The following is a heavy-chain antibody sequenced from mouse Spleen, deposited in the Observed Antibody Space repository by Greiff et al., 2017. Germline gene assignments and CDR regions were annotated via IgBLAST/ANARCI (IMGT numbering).Heavy chain of an antibody. CDR3: ERMMVTTSYAMDY. D-gene: IGHD2-3*01. J-gene: IGHJ4*01. CDR1: GYTFTDYY. CDR2: INPNNGGT. Sequence: EVQLQQSGPELVKPGASVKISCKASGYTFTDYYMNWVKQSHGKSLEWIGDINPNNGGTSYNQKFKGKATLTVDKSSSTAYMELRSLTSEDSAVXYCERMMVTTSYAMDYWGQGTSVTVSS. V-gene: IGHV1-26*01.